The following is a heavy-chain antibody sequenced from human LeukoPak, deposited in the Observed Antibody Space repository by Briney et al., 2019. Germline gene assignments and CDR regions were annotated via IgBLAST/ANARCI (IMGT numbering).Heavy chain of an antibody. CDR1: GGSIDRSSYY. V-gene: IGHV4-39*01. CDR2: IYYSGNT. Sequence: SETLSLTCTVSGGSIDRSSYYWGWIRQPPGKGLEWIGSIYYSGNTYYNSSLKSRITISVNTTKNQVALKLSSVTAADTAVYYCARVRGPDGWFAPWGQGTLVSVSS. CDR3: ARVRGPDGWFAP. J-gene: IGHJ5*02.